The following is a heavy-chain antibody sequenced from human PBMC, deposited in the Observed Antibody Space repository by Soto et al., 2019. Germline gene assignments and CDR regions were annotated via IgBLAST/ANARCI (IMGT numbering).Heavy chain of an antibody. CDR2: INPNSGGT. D-gene: IGHD3-10*01. CDR1: GYTFTGYY. CDR3: AREKQYYGSGSYSYYYYYYGMDV. J-gene: IGHJ6*02. Sequence: ASVKVSCKASGYTFTGYYMHWVRQAPGQGLEWMGWINPNSGGTNYAQKFQGRVTMTRDTSISTAYMELSRLRSDDTAVYYCAREKQYYGSGSYSYYYYYYGMDVWSQGTTVTVSS. V-gene: IGHV1-2*02.